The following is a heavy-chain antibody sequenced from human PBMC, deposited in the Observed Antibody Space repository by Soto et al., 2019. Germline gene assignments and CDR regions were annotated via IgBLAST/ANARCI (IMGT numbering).Heavy chain of an antibody. D-gene: IGHD3-3*01. CDR2: INSDGSST. CDR1: GFTFSSYL. CDR3: ARVGSYDFWSGYYYYYYYMDV. V-gene: IGHV3-74*01. J-gene: IGHJ6*03. Sequence: PGGSLRLSCAASGFTFSSYLMHWVRQAPGKRLVWISRINSDGSSTSYADSVKGRFTISRDNAKNTLYLQMNSLRAEDTAVYYCARVGSYDFWSGYYYYYYYMDVWGKGTTVTVSS.